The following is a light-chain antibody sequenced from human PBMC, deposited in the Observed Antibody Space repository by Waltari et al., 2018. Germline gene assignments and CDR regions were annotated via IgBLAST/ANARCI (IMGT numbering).Light chain of an antibody. CDR2: LGS. Sequence: DIVMTQSPLSLPVTPGEPASISCRSSQRLLHRNGYNYLDWYLQKPGQSPQLLIYLGSNRASGVPDRFSGSGSGTDFTLKISRVEAEDVGVYYCMQALQTPRYTFGQGTKLEIK. CDR3: MQALQTPRYT. V-gene: IGKV2-28*01. J-gene: IGKJ2*01. CDR1: QRLLHRNGYNY.